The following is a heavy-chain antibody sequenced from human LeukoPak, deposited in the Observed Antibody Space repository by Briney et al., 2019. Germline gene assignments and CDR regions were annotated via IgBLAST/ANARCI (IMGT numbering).Heavy chain of an antibody. CDR3: ARDLWFGELPTDY. Sequence: GGSLRLSCAASGFTVSSNYMSWVRQAPGKGLEWVSLILGSDDTRYADSVKGRFTISRDNAKNSLYLQMNSLRDEDTAVYYCARDLWFGELPTDYWGQGTLVTVSS. CDR2: ILGSDDT. CDR1: GFTVSSNY. V-gene: IGHV3-66*01. D-gene: IGHD3-10*01. J-gene: IGHJ4*02.